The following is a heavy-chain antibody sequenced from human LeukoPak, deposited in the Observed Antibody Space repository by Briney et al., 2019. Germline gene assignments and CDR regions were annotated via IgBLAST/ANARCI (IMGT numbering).Heavy chain of an antibody. CDR2: INSRGRTI. CDR3: ARDFYDTVYDAFDI. CDR1: GFTFSRYE. D-gene: IGHD5/OR15-5a*01. Sequence: QSGGSLRISCAASGFTFSRYEKNLVRQAPGKGLEGVLYINSRGRTIYYADSVKGRFTISRDNAKNSLYLQMNSLRAEDTAVYYCARDFYDTVYDAFDIWGQGTMVTVSS. V-gene: IGHV3-48*03. J-gene: IGHJ3*02.